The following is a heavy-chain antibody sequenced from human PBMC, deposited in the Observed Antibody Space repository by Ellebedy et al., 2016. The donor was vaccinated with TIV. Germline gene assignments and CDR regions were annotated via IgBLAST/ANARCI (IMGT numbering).Heavy chain of an antibody. CDR3: ARTVEANWGSESTFEI. CDR2: TYHSGST. Sequence: MPSETLSLTCTVSGDSVSSNYYWAWIRQPPGKGLEWIVNTYHSGSTYYNPSLKSRLTISVDKSKNQFSLNLRSVTASDTALYYCARTVEANWGSESTFEIWGQGTMVTVSS. V-gene: IGHV4-38-2*02. J-gene: IGHJ3*02. CDR1: GDSVSSNYY. D-gene: IGHD7-27*01.